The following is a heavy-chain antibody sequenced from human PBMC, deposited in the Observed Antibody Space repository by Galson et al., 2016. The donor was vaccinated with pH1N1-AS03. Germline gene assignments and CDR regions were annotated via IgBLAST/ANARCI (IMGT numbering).Heavy chain of an antibody. J-gene: IGHJ4*02. D-gene: IGHD1-1*01. CDR1: GLSLRASGVG. CDR2: IYWDGDK. Sequence: PALVKPPQTLTLTCTFSGLSLRASGVGVGWIRQPPGKALEWLALIYWDGDKRYSPSLKSRLTVTKDTSRNQVVFTMTNLDPVDSATNFCARDYNWLIDYWGQGTLVTVSS. CDR3: ARDYNWLIDY. V-gene: IGHV2-5*02.